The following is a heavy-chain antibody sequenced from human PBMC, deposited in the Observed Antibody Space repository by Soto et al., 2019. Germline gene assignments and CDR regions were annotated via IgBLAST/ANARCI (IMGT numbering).Heavy chain of an antibody. CDR2: IIPIFGTA. V-gene: IGHV1-69*13. CDR3: ARSITGTTWALVGGFDY. D-gene: IGHD1-7*01. CDR1: GGTFSSYA. J-gene: IGHJ4*02. Sequence: ASVKVSCKASGGTFSSYAISWVRQAPGQGLEWMGGIIPIFGTANYAQKFQGRVTITADESTSTAYMELSSLRSEDTAVYYCARSITGTTWALVGGFDYWGQGTLVTVSS.